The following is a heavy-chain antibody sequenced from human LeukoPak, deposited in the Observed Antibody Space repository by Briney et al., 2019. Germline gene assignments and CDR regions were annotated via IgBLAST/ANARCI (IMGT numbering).Heavy chain of an antibody. D-gene: IGHD4-23*01. Sequence: SETLSLTCTVSGGSISSSSYYWGWIRQPPGKGLEWIGSIYYSGSTYYNPSLKSRVTISVDTSKNQFSPKLSSVTAADTALYYCARRGDGGRSFDYWGQGTLVTVSS. J-gene: IGHJ4*02. CDR1: GGSISSSSYY. CDR2: IYYSGST. CDR3: ARRGDGGRSFDY. V-gene: IGHV4-39*01.